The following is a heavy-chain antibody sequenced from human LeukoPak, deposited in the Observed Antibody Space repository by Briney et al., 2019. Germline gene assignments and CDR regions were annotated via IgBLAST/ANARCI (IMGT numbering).Heavy chain of an antibody. CDR3: ARDRGPTLYYFDY. D-gene: IGHD5-24*01. CDR1: GYTFTSYG. V-gene: IGHV1-69*13. CDR2: IIPIFGTA. Sequence: SVKVSCKASGYTFTSYGISWVRQAPGQGLEWMGGIIPIFGTANYAQKFQGRVTITADESTSTAYMELSSLRSEDTAVYYCARDRGPTLYYFDYWGQGTLVTVSS. J-gene: IGHJ4*02.